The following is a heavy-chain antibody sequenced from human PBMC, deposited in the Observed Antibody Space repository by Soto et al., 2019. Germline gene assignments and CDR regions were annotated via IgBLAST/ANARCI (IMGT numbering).Heavy chain of an antibody. D-gene: IGHD6-13*01. J-gene: IGHJ6*02. CDR1: GFTFSSYG. V-gene: IGHV3-33*01. CDR2: IWYDGSNK. CDR3: ARGGGYSSSWYSGWYWHYYYGMDV. Sequence: GGSLRLSCAASGFTFSSYGMHWVRQAPGKGLEWVAVIWYDGSNKYYADSVKGRFTISRDNSKNTLYLQMNSLRAEDTAVYYCARGGGYSSSWYSGWYWHYYYGMDVWGQGTTVTVSS.